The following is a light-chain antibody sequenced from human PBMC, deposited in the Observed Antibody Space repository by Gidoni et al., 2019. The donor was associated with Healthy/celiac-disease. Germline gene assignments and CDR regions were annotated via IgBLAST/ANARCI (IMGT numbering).Light chain of an antibody. V-gene: IGKV1-33*01. CDR1: QDISNY. Sequence: DLQMTQSPSSLSASVGDRVTITRQASQDISNYLNWYQQKPGKAPKLLIYDASNLETGVPSRFSGSGSGTDFTFTISSLQPEDIATYYCQQYDNLPLTFGGGTKVEIK. J-gene: IGKJ4*01. CDR2: DAS. CDR3: QQYDNLPLT.